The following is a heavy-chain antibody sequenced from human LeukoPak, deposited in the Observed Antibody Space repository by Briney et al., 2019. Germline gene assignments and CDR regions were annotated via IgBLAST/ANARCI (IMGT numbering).Heavy chain of an antibody. Sequence: SQTLSLTCTVSGGSIGSGSYYWSWIRQPAGKGLEWIGRIYTSGSTNYNPSLKSRVTISVDTSKNQFSLKLSSVTAADTAVYYCARAPPIAVAGTGWFDPWGQGTLVTVSS. J-gene: IGHJ5*02. D-gene: IGHD6-19*01. CDR1: GGSIGSGSYY. V-gene: IGHV4-61*02. CDR3: ARAPPIAVAGTGWFDP. CDR2: IYTSGST.